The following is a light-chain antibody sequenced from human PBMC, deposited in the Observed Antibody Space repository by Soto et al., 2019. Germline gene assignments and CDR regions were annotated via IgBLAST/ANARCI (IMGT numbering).Light chain of an antibody. CDR1: QGVSSY. V-gene: IGKV3-15*01. CDR2: GAS. Sequence: EIVMTQSPATLSLSPGERVTLSCRASQGVSSYLAWYQQKPGQAPRLLIYGASTRATGIPARFSGSGSGTEVTLTISSLQSEDFAVYYCQQYNNWPSITFGQGTRLEI. CDR3: QQYNNWPSIT. J-gene: IGKJ5*01.